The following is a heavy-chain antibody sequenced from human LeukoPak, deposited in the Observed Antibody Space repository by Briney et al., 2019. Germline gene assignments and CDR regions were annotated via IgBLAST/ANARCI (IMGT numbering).Heavy chain of an antibody. CDR1: GYTLTELS. D-gene: IGHD2-2*01. Sequence: GASVKVSCKVSGYTLTELSMHWVRQAPGKGLEWMGGFDPEDGETIYAQKSQGRVTMTEDTSTDTAYMELSSLRSEDTAVYYCATLGPIVVVPAVILDNWFDPWGQGTLVTVSS. CDR3: ATLGPIVVVPAVILDNWFDP. V-gene: IGHV1-24*01. CDR2: FDPEDGET. J-gene: IGHJ5*02.